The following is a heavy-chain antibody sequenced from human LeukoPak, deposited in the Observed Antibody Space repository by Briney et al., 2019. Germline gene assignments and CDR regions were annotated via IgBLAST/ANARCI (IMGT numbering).Heavy chain of an antibody. CDR3: ARNRETSNAFDM. Sequence: GASVTLSCKASGYTFTGYYMHWVRQAPGQGLEWMGWINPNSGGTNYAQNFQGRVTMTRDTSISTAYMEMSRLRSDDTAVYYCARNRETSNAFDMWGEG. CDR2: INPNSGGT. J-gene: IGHJ3*02. V-gene: IGHV1-2*02. CDR1: GYTFTGYY. D-gene: IGHD1-26*01.